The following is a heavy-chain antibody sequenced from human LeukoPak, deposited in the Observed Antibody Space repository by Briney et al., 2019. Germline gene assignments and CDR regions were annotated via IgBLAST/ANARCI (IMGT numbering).Heavy chain of an antibody. CDR1: GYTFTSYW. J-gene: IGHJ4*02. Sequence: GESLKISCNVSGYTFTSYWIGWVRQGTGQGLQWMGSIHPYASDTKYSPSFQGQVTISVDKSLTTAYLQWNSLKASDTAMYYCARQTAMGRSGDYWGQGTLVTVSS. CDR3: ARQTAMGRSGDY. D-gene: IGHD5-18*01. CDR2: IHPYASDT. V-gene: IGHV5-51*01.